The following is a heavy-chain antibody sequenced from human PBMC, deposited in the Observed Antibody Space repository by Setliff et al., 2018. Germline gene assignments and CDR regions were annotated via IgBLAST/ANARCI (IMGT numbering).Heavy chain of an antibody. D-gene: IGHD6-19*01. CDR2: FSGINK. J-gene: IGHJ5*01. Sequence: PGGSLRLSCVVSGVVFRNYHLNWVRQTPEKGLEWVSSFSGINKFYGGPVKGRFIVSRDNSKNTVFLQMNDLRVEDTAVYYCVTDPPNSGWSFDCWGQGTPVTVSS. CDR1: GVVFRNYH. V-gene: IGHV3-21*01. CDR3: VTDPPNSGWSFDC.